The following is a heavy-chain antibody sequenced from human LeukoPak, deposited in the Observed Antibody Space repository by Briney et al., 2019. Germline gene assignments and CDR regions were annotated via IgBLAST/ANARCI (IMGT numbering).Heavy chain of an antibody. V-gene: IGHV1-8*01. CDR1: GYTFTSYD. CDR3: ARARSLRYGSGSSLGHYFDY. J-gene: IGHJ4*02. CDR2: MNPNSGNT. D-gene: IGHD3-10*01. Sequence: ASVKVSRKASGYTFTSYDINWVRQATGQGLEWMGWMNPNSGNTGYAQKLQGRVTMTTDTSTSTAYMELRSLRSDDTAVYYCARARSLRYGSGSSLGHYFDYWGQGTLVTVSS.